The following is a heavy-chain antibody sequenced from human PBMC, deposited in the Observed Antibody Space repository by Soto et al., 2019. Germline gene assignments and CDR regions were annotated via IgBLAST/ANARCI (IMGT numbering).Heavy chain of an antibody. CDR3: ARWLLRIVQLDY. V-gene: IGHV3-11*01. J-gene: IGHJ4*02. D-gene: IGHD3-22*01. CDR1: GFSFSDYY. Sequence: QVQLVESGGGLVKPGGSLRLSCAASGFSFSDYYMSWIRQAPGKGLEWISYISSSGSTVYYADSVKGRFTISRDNAKNSLYLQMNSLRAEDTAVYYCARWLLRIVQLDYWGQGTLVTVSP. CDR2: ISSSGSTV.